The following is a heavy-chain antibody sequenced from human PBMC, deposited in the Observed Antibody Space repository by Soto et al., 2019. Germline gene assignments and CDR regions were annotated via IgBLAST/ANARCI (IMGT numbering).Heavy chain of an antibody. J-gene: IGHJ5*02. D-gene: IGHD3-10*01. V-gene: IGHV4-31*03. CDR3: ARADSYYYGSGTHLKNWFDP. CDR1: GGSISSGGYY. Sequence: SETLSLTCTVSGGSISSGGYYWSGIRQHLGEGLEWIGYIYYSGSTYYNPSLKSRVTISVDTSKNQFSLKLSSVTAADTAVYYCARADSYYYGSGTHLKNWFDPWGQGTLVTVS. CDR2: IYYSGST.